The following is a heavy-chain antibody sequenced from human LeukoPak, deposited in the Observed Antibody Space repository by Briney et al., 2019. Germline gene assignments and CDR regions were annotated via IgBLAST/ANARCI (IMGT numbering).Heavy chain of an antibody. CDR2: INHSGGT. J-gene: IGHJ4*02. CDR1: GGSFSGYY. CDR3: ARALRGYSYGYFNS. Sequence: SETLSLTCAVYGGSFSGYYWSWIRQPPGKGLEWIGEINHSGGTNYNPSLKSRVTISVDTSKNQFSLKLSSVTAADTAVYYCARALRGYSYGYFNSWGQGTLVTVSS. D-gene: IGHD5-18*01. V-gene: IGHV4-34*01.